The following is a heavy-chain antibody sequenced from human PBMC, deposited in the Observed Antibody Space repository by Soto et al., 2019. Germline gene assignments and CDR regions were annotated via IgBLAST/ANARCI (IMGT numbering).Heavy chain of an antibody. CDR2: IYPGDHET. CDR3: ARSPRSSPYFDC. CDR1: GYTFSNFW. J-gene: IGHJ4*02. Sequence: PGESLKISCQCSGYTFSNFWIGWVRQLPGQGLEWMGIIYPGDHETRYSPSFLGKVTISAETSINTAYLQWSSLEASDSAFYFCARSPRSSPYFDCWGQGARVTVSS. V-gene: IGHV5-51*01. D-gene: IGHD6-13*01.